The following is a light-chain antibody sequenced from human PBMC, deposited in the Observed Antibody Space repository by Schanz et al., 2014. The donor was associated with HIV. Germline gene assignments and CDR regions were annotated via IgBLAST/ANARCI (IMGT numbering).Light chain of an antibody. CDR3: QQFNNWPPEGT. Sequence: EIVMTQSPATLSVSPGEGATLSCRASQSVGTNLAWYQQKPGQAPRLLIYRASTRATGIPARFSGSGSGSEFTLTISSLLSEDFAIYYCQQFNNWPPEGTFGQGTKVELK. CDR2: RAS. V-gene: IGKV3-15*01. J-gene: IGKJ1*01. CDR1: QSVGTN.